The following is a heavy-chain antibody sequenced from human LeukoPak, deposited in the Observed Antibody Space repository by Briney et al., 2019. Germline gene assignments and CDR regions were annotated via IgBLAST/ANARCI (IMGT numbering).Heavy chain of an antibody. J-gene: IGHJ5*02. CDR1: GYTFTSYY. CDR3: AREVYYDSSGYQGWFDP. Sequence: AAVKVSCKASGYTFTSYYMHWVRQAPGQGGERRGIINPSGGSTSYAQKFQGRVTMTSDMSTSTVYMELSSLRSEDTAVYYCAREVYYDSSGYQGWFDPWGQGTLVTVSS. CDR2: INPSGGST. V-gene: IGHV1-46*01. D-gene: IGHD3-22*01.